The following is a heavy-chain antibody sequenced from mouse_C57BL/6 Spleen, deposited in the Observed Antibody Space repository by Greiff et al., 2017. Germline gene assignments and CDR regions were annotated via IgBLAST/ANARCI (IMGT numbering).Heavy chain of an antibody. Sequence: QVQLQQPGAELVKPGASVKLSCKASGYTFTSYWMHWVKQRPGQGLEWIGMIHPNSGSTNYNEKFKSKATLTVDKSSSTAYMQLSSLTSEDSAVYYGTRSGYGNFLDYWGQGTTLTVSS. D-gene: IGHD2-10*02. J-gene: IGHJ2*01. CDR1: GYTFTSYW. CDR2: IHPNSGST. CDR3: TRSGYGNFLDY. V-gene: IGHV1-64*01.